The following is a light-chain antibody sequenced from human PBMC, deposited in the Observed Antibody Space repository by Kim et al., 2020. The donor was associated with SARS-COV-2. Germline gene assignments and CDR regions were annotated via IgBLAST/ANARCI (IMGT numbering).Light chain of an antibody. CDR1: SSDVGGYNY. J-gene: IGLJ3*02. CDR2: DVS. Sequence: PGQSITISCTGTSSDVGGYNYVSWYQQHPGKAPKLMIYDVSNRPSGVSNRFSGSKSGNTASLTISGLQAEDEADYYCSSYTSILWVFGGGTQLTVL. V-gene: IGLV2-14*03. CDR3: SSYTSILWV.